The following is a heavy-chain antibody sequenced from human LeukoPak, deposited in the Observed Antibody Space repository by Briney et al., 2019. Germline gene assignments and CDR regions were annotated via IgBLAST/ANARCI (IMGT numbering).Heavy chain of an antibody. D-gene: IGHD6-19*01. Sequence: GGSLRLSCAASGFTFSSYAMSWVRQAPGKGLEWVSAMSGSGGNTYYADSVKGRFTISRDNSKNTLYLQMNSLRAEDTAVYYCAKEGACSSGWYGQYYFDYWGQGTLVTVSS. J-gene: IGHJ4*02. CDR3: AKEGACSSGWYGQYYFDY. CDR2: MSGSGGNT. CDR1: GFTFSSYA. V-gene: IGHV3-23*01.